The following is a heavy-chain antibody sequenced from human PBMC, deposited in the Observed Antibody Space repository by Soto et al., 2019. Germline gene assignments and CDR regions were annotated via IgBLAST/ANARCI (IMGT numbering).Heavy chain of an antibody. J-gene: IGHJ6*02. CDR3: ARATRIAARPITFMDV. V-gene: IGHV3-21*01. CDR1: GFTFSSYS. Sequence: EVQLVESGGGLVKPGGSLRLSCAASGFTFSSYSMNWVRQAPGKGLEWVSSISSSSSYIYYADSVKGRSTISRDNAKNSLYLQMNSLRAEDTAVYYCARATRIAARPITFMDVWGQGTTVTVSS. D-gene: IGHD6-6*01. CDR2: ISSSSSYI.